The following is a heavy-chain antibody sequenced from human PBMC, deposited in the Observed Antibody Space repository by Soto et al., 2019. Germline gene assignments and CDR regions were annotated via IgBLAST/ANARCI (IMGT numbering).Heavy chain of an antibody. Sequence: KPSETLSLTCTVSGGSIISYYWSWIRQPPGKGLEWIGYIYYSGSSNYNPSLKSRVTISVDTSKNQSSLKLRSVTAADTAVYYCARERYYCMDVWGQGTTVTVSS. CDR3: ARERYYCMDV. V-gene: IGHV4-59*01. CDR2: IYYSGSS. CDR1: GGSIISYY. J-gene: IGHJ6*02.